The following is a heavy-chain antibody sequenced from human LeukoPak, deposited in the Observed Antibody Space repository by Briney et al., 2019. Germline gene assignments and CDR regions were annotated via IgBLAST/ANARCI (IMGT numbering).Heavy chain of an antibody. CDR2: IYSSGST. D-gene: IGHD3-22*01. V-gene: IGHV4-59*08. CDR3: ARRRYFDSDGYWYYFDY. CDR1: GGSFSGYY. Sequence: SETLSLTCAVYGGSFSGYYWSWIRQPPGKGLEWIGFIYSSGSTNYNPSLKSRVTISLDTSKNQFSLKLSSVTAADTAVYYCARRRYFDSDGYWYYFDYWGQGALVTVSS. J-gene: IGHJ4*02.